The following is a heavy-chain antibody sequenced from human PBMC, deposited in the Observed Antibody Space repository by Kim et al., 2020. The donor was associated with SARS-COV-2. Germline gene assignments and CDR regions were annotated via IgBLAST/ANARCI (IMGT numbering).Heavy chain of an antibody. CDR1: GFTFSSYA. CDR2: ISSNGGST. D-gene: IGHD2-21*02. CDR3: VKPRPYCGGDCTTTYYYYGMDV. V-gene: IGHV3-64D*06. Sequence: GGSLRLSCSASGFTFSSYAMHWVRQAPGKGLEYVSAISSNGGSTYYADSVKGRFTISRDNSKNTLYLQMSSLRAEDTAVYYCVKPRPYCGGDCTTTYYYYGMDVWGQGTTVTVSS. J-gene: IGHJ6*02.